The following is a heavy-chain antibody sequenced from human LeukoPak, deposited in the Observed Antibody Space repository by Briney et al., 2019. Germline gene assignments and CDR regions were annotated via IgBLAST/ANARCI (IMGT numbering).Heavy chain of an antibody. V-gene: IGHV3-11*04. CDR3: ARDLNYDSTYFDY. D-gene: IGHD3-22*01. J-gene: IGHJ4*02. CDR1: GFTFSDYY. Sequence: GGSLRLSCAASGFTFSDYYMSWIRQAPGKGLEWVSYISSSGSTIYYADSVKGRFTISRDNAKNSLYLQMNSLRAEDTAVYYCARDLNYDSTYFDYRGQGTLVTVSS. CDR2: ISSSGSTI.